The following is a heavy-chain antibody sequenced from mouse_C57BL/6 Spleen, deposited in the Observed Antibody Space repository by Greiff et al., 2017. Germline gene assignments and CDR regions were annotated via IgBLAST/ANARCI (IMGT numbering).Heavy chain of an antibody. J-gene: IGHJ2*01. CDR1: GFNIKNTY. CDR2: IDPANGNT. Sequence: EVQGVESVAELVRPGASVKLSCTASGFNIKNTYMHWVKQRPEQGLEWIGRIDPANGNTKYAPKFQGKATITSDISSNTAYLQLSSLTSEYTAIYYCARDPFYGSSYYFDYWGQGTTLTVSS. CDR3: ARDPFYGSSYYFDY. V-gene: IGHV14-3*01. D-gene: IGHD1-1*01.